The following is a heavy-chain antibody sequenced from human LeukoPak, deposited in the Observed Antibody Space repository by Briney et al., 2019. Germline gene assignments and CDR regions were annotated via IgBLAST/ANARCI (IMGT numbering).Heavy chain of an antibody. CDR3: ARESLRSLRYYDSSGYVPFDP. J-gene: IGHJ5*02. Sequence: ASVKVSCKASGYTFTGYYMHWVRQAPGQGLEWMGWINPNSGGTNYAQKFQGRVTMTRDTSISTAYMDLSRLRSDDTAVYYCARESLRSLRYYDSSGYVPFDPWGQGTLVTVYS. D-gene: IGHD3-22*01. CDR2: INPNSGGT. V-gene: IGHV1-2*02. CDR1: GYTFTGYY.